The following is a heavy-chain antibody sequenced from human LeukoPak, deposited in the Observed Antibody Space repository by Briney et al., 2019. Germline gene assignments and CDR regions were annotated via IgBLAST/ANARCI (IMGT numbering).Heavy chain of an antibody. CDR1: GFTFSSHA. Sequence: GGSLRLSCAASGFTFSSHAMNWVRQAPGKGLEWVAFIRYDGSNKYYADSVKGRFTISRDNSKNTLYLQMNSLRAEDTAVNYCAGDDSSGYYSWAQRDYWGQGTLVTVSS. J-gene: IGHJ4*02. D-gene: IGHD3-22*01. CDR3: AGDDSSGYYSWAQRDY. CDR2: IRYDGSNK. V-gene: IGHV3-30*02.